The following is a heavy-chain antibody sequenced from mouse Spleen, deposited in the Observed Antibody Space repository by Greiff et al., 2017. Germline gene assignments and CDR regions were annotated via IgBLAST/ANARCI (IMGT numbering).Heavy chain of an antibody. D-gene: IGHD2-1*01. Sequence: EVQGVESGPGMVKPSQSLSLTCTVTGYSITSGYDWHWIRHFPGNKLEWMGYISYSGSTNYNPSLKSRISITHDTSKNHFFLKLNSVTTEDTATYYCARGGYYGNYEGAMDYWGQGTSVTVSS. CDR2: ISYSGST. J-gene: IGHJ4*01. CDR3: ARGGYYGNYEGAMDY. CDR1: GYSITSGYD. V-gene: IGHV3-1*01.